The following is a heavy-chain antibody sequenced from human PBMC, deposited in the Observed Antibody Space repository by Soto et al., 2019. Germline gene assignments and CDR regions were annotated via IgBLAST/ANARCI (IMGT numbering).Heavy chain of an antibody. CDR3: ALKDKGIVVVPAAPDAFDI. CDR1: GGTFSSYT. Sequence: GASVKVSCKASGGTFSSYTISWVRQAPGQGLEWMGRIIPILGIANYAQKFQGRVTITADKSTSTAYMELSSLRSEDTAGYYCALKDKGIVVVPAAPDAFDIAGQPTMVTVSS. D-gene: IGHD2-2*01. CDR2: IIPILGIA. V-gene: IGHV1-69*02. J-gene: IGHJ3*02.